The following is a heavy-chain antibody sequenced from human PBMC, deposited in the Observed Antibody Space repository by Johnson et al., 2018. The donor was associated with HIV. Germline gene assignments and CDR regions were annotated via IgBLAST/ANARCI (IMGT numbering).Heavy chain of an antibody. V-gene: IGHV3-9*01. CDR1: GFTFDEYA. J-gene: IGHJ3*02. CDR2: ISWNSDSI. Sequence: VQLVESGGGLVQPGRSLRLSCAASGFTFDEYAMHWVRQAPGKGLEWVSGISWNSDSIGYVDSVKGLSTISIDNAKKSLYLQMNSLRAEDTALYYCAKALSGWFDAFDIWGPGTMITVSS. D-gene: IGHD6-19*01. CDR3: AKALSGWFDAFDI.